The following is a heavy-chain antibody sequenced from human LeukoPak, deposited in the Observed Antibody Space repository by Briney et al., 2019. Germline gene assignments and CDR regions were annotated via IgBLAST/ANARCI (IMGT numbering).Heavy chain of an antibody. D-gene: IGHD2-2*02. V-gene: IGHV4-59*08. CDR2: IYYSGST. CDR3: ARMESGDYTIDY. CDR1: GGSISSYY. Sequence: SETLSLTCTVSGGSISSYYWSWIRQPPGKGLEWIGYIYYSGSTNYNPSLKSRVTISVDTSKNQFSLKLNSVTAADTAVYYCARMESGDYTIDYWGQGTLVTVSS. J-gene: IGHJ4*02.